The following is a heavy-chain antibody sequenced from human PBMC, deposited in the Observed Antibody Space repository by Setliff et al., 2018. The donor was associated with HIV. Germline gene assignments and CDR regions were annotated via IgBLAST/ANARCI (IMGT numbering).Heavy chain of an antibody. CDR1: GYSFTSYW. J-gene: IGHJ4*02. D-gene: IGHD3-16*01. CDR3: ARGNMITFGGVSYYFDY. CDR2: IYPGDSDT. Sequence: PGESLKISCKGSGYSFTSYWIGWVRQMPGKGLEWMGIIYPGDSDTRYSPSFQGQVTISADKSISTAYLQWSSLKASDTAMYYCARGNMITFGGVSYYFDYWGQGTLVTAPQ. V-gene: IGHV5-51*01.